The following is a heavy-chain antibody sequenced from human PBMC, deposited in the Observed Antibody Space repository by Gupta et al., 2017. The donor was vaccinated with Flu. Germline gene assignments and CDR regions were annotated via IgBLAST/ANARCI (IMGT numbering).Heavy chain of an antibody. CDR2: INHSGST. V-gene: IGHV4-4*02. J-gene: IGHJ4*02. CDR3: ARDQGYDILTGYDY. D-gene: IGHD3-9*01. Sequence: QVQLQVSGPGLVKPSRTLSITCAVSGGPVSSRNWWSWVRQPPGKGLEWIGEINHSGSTNYNPSRKSRVTISVDKSKNQFSLKLSSGTDADTAVYYCARDQGYDILTGYDYWGQGTLVTVSS. CDR1: GGPVSSRNW.